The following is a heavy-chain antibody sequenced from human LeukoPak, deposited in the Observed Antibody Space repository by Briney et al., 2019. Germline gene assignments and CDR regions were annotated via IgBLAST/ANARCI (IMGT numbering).Heavy chain of an antibody. J-gene: IGHJ4*02. CDR3: ARDQVTIFGTGNPFDY. V-gene: IGHV4-39*07. Sequence: SETLSLTCTVSGGSISSSSYYWGWIRQPPGKGPEWIGSIYYSGSTYYNPSLKSRVTISVDTSKNQFSLKLSSVTAADTAVYYCARDQVTIFGTGNPFDYWGQGTLVTVSS. CDR2: IYYSGST. CDR1: GGSISSSSYY. D-gene: IGHD3-3*01.